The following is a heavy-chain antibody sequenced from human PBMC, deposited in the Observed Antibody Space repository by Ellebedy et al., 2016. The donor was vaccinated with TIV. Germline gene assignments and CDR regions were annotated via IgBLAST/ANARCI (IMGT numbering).Heavy chain of an antibody. CDR1: GFTLEDYG. D-gene: IGHD1-1*01. V-gene: IGHV3-20*04. CDR3: ARNQDTTSWNGGFDP. J-gene: IGHJ5*02. Sequence: GESLKISCAASGFTLEDYGMSWVRQAPGKGLEWVSGISRNGATTGYADSVKGRFTSSRDNAKNSLYLQMNSLRAEDTALYYCARNQDTTSWNGGFDPWGQGTLVTVSS. CDR2: ISRNGATT.